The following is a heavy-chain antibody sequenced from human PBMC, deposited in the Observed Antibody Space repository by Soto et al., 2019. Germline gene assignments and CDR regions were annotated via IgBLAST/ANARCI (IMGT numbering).Heavy chain of an antibody. CDR2: ISGSGGST. Sequence: PGGSLRLSCAASGFTFSSYAMSWVRLAPGKGLEWVSAISGSGGSTYYADSVKGRFTISRDNSKNTLYLQMNSLRAEDTAVYYCAKIGVLVVVVPAALDYWGQGTLVTVSS. CDR1: GFTFSSYA. V-gene: IGHV3-23*01. J-gene: IGHJ4*02. CDR3: AKIGVLVVVVPAALDY. D-gene: IGHD2-2*01.